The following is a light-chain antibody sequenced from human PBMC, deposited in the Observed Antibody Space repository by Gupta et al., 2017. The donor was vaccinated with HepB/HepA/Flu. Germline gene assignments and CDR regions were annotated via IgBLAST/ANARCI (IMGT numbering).Light chain of an antibody. CDR3: GTWDSSLSAVV. J-gene: IGLJ2*01. V-gene: IGLV1-51*02. CDR1: SSNSGNNY. CDR2: ENN. Sequence: QSVLTQPPSVSAAPVQNVTISCSGSSSNSGNNYVSWYQQLPGTAPKLLIYENNKRPAGIPDRFSGSKSGTSATLGITGLQTGDEADDYCGTWDSSLSAVVFGGGTKLTVL.